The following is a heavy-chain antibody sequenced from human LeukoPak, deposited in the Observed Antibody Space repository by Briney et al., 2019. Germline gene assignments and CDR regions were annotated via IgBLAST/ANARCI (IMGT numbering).Heavy chain of an antibody. CDR3: ARDQGKGDDGEWYFDL. V-gene: IGHV3-33*01. Sequence: GGTLRLSCAASGFTFSSYGMHWVRQAPGKGLEWVALIWSDGSNKYYADSVKGRFTISRDISQNTLYLQMNSLRAEDTAVYYCARDQGKGDDGEWYFDLWGRGTLVTVSS. CDR2: IWSDGSNK. D-gene: IGHD3-10*01. J-gene: IGHJ2*01. CDR1: GFTFSSYG.